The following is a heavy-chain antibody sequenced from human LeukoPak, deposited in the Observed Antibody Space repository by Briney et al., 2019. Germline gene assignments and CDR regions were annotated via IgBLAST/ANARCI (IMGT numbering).Heavy chain of an antibody. CDR3: AKDWGHYDYVWGSYRYTIKEEYYFDY. V-gene: IGHV3-30*02. D-gene: IGHD3-16*02. Sequence: GGSLRLSCAASGFTFSSYGMHWVRQAPGKGLEWVAFIRYDGSNKYYAGSVKGRFTISRDNSKNTLYLQMNSLRAEDTAVYYCAKDWGHYDYVWGSYRYTIKEEYYFDYWGQGTLVTVSS. CDR1: GFTFSSYG. J-gene: IGHJ4*02. CDR2: IRYDGSNK.